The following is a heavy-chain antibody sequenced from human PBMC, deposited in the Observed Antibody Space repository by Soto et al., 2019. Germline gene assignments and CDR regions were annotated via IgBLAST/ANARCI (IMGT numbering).Heavy chain of an antibody. Sequence: QVQLVQSGAEVKKPGSSVKVSCKASGGAFTNDIITWVRQAPGQGLEWMGRIIPLLDITNYAQKFQGRVTNTADKSKSTAYMELNSLISEDPVVYYCARDSPIGSTFSGYDAIDYWGQGTLVTVSS. CDR2: IIPLLDIT. CDR1: GGAFTNDI. D-gene: IGHD5-12*01. J-gene: IGHJ4*02. CDR3: ARDSPIGSTFSGYDAIDY. V-gene: IGHV1-69*08.